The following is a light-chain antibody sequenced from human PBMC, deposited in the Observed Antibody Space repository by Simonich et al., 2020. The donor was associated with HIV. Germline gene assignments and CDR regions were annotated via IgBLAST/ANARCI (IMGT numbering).Light chain of an antibody. CDR2: AAS. J-gene: IGKJ1*01. Sequence: DIQMTQSPSSLSASVGDRVTIPCRASQGFSNSLAWYQQKPGKAPKLLLYAASRLESGVPSRFSGSGSGTDYTLTISSLQPEDFATYYCQQYYSTPRTFGQGTKVEIK. CDR1: QGFSNS. V-gene: IGKV1-NL1*01. CDR3: QQYYSTPRT.